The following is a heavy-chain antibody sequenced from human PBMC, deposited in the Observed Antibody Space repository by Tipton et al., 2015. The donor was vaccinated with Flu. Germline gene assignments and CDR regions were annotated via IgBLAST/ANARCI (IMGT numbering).Heavy chain of an antibody. J-gene: IGHJ4*02. CDR3: VRHLSGGNRRAYDF. V-gene: IGHV4-4*07. CDR1: GGSISSYY. D-gene: IGHD2-15*01. CDR2: FYTSGST. Sequence: TLSLTCTVSGGSISSYYWSWIRQPAGKGLEWIGRFYTSGSTNYNTSLKSRVTMSVDTSKNQFSLNLTSVTAADTAVYYCVRHLSGGNRRAYDFWGQGTLVTPPS.